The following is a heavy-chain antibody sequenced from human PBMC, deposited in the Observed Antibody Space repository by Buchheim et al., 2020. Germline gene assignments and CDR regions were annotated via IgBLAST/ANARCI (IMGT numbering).Heavy chain of an antibody. CDR3: AREDLECSGWYSNYYYGMDV. V-gene: IGHV3-11*05. D-gene: IGHD6-19*01. J-gene: IGHJ6*02. CDR2: ISSSSSYT. CDR1: GFTFSDYY. Sequence: QVQLVESGGGLVKPGGSLRLSCAASGFTFSDYYMSWIRQAPGKGLEWVSYISSSSSYTNYADSVKGRFTISRDNAKHSLYLQMNSLRAEDTAVYYCAREDLECSGWYSNYYYGMDVWGQGTT.